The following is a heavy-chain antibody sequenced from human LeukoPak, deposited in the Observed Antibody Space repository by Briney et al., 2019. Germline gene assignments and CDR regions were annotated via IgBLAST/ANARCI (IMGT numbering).Heavy chain of an antibody. CDR3: AKRGGITIL. CDR1: GFTFSSDA. Sequence: GGSLRLSCAASGFTFSSDAMSWVRQAPGKGLEWVSALSGSGTATYYADSVKGRFTISRDNSKNTLYLQMNSLRVEDTAVYYCAKRGGITILWGQGTLVTVSS. J-gene: IGHJ4*02. D-gene: IGHD3-16*01. V-gene: IGHV3-23*01. CDR2: LSGSGTAT.